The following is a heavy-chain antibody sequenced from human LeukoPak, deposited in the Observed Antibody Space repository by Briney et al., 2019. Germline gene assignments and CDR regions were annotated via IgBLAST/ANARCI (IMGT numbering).Heavy chain of an antibody. Sequence: SVKVSCKASGGTFSSYAISWVRQAPGQGLEWMGRIIPILGIANYAQKFQGRVTITADKSTSTAYMELSSLRSEDTAVYYCARGVRFVGYCSGGSCYSDYWGQGTLVTVSS. CDR1: GGTFSSYA. D-gene: IGHD2-15*01. V-gene: IGHV1-69*04. CDR2: IIPILGIA. J-gene: IGHJ4*02. CDR3: ARGVRFVGYCSGGSCYSDY.